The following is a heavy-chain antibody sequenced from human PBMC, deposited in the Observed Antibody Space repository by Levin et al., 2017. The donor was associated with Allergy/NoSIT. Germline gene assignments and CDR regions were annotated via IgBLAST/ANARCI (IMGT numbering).Heavy chain of an antibody. V-gene: IGHV4-34*01. CDR1: GGSFSGYY. Sequence: SQTLSLTCAVYGGSFSGYYWSWIRQPPGKGLEWIGEINQSGSTNYNPSLKSRVTISVDTSKNQFSLNLNSVTAADTAVYYCARENATWVYLDFWGQGTLVTVSS. D-gene: IGHD7-27*01. CDR3: ARENATWVYLDF. CDR2: INQSGST. J-gene: IGHJ4*02.